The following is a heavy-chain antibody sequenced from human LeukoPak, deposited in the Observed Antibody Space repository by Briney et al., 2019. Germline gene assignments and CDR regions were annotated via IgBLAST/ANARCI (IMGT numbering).Heavy chain of an antibody. D-gene: IGHD3-22*01. CDR3: ARGPPTVGDSSGYYGY. V-gene: IGHV1-3*03. CDR2: INAGNGNT. Sequence: ASVKVSCKASGYTFTSYAIYWVRQAPGQRLEWMGWINAGNGNTKYSQEFQGRVTITRDTSASTAYMELSSLRSEDTAVYYCARGPPTVGDSSGYYGYWGQGTLVTVSS. CDR1: GYTFTSYA. J-gene: IGHJ4*02.